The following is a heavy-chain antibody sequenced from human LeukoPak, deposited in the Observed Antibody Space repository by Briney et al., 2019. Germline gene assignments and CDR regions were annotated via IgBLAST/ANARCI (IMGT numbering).Heavy chain of an antibody. D-gene: IGHD3-16*02. V-gene: IGHV3-33*01. J-gene: IGHJ3*02. Sequence: QPGRSLSLSCAASGFTFSSYGMQWVRQAPGKGLEWVAVIWYDGRNKFYADSLKGRFTISRDNSKNTLYLQMNSLRAEDTAVYYCARVNRGDAFDIWGQGTLVTVSS. CDR2: IWYDGRNK. CDR1: GFTFSSYG. CDR3: ARVNRGDAFDI.